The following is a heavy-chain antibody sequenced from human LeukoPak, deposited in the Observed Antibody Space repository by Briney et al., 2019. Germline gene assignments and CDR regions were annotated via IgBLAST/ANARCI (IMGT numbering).Heavy chain of an antibody. CDR2: IYNTGST. CDR3: ARVPSVGRGYADDAFDV. Sequence: SETLSLTCTVSGGSMGSYYWSWIRQPPGKGLEWIAYIYNTGSTHYNPSLKSRVTISVAPSKNQFSLNLSSVTAADTAVYYCARVPSVGRGYADDAFDVWGQGTMVTVSS. J-gene: IGHJ3*01. D-gene: IGHD2-2*01. V-gene: IGHV4-59*01. CDR1: GGSMGSYY.